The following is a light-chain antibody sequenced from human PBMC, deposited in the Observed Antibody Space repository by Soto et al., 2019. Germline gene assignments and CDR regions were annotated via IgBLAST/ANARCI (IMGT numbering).Light chain of an antibody. CDR3: QQYNNWPRT. Sequence: ETVMTQSPATLSVSPGERATLSCRASQSVSNNLAWYQQKPGQAPRLLIYGASTRATAIPARFSGSGSGTDFTLTISSLQSEDFAVYFCQQYNNWPRTFGQGTKVEIK. J-gene: IGKJ1*01. CDR1: QSVSNN. CDR2: GAS. V-gene: IGKV3-15*01.